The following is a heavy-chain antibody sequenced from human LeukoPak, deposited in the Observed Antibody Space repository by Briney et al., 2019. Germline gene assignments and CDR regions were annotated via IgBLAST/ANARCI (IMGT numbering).Heavy chain of an antibody. CDR2: IRFDGSDK. V-gene: IGHV3-30*02. Sequence: PGGSQRLSCTASGVTFSSYGMHWVRQAPGKGLEWVAFIRFDGSDKYYVDSVKGRFTISRDNSKSTLSLQMNSLRPEDTAVYYCAKDKAPLLYTTSCAFDYWGQGTLVTVSS. D-gene: IGHD2-2*01. J-gene: IGHJ4*02. CDR1: GVTFSSYG. CDR3: AKDKAPLLYTTSCAFDY.